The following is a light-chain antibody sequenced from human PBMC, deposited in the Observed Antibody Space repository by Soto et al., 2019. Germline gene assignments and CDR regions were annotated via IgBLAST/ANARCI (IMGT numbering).Light chain of an antibody. CDR1: QNINNW. CDR3: QQYDSYPLT. Sequence: DTQMTQSPSTLSASVGDRVTITCRASQNINNWLAWYQQKPGKAPKLLIYKASTLQSGVPSSFSGGGSGTEFTLTISSLQPDDFATYYCQQYDSYPLTFGGGTKVEIK. CDR2: KAS. J-gene: IGKJ4*01. V-gene: IGKV1-5*03.